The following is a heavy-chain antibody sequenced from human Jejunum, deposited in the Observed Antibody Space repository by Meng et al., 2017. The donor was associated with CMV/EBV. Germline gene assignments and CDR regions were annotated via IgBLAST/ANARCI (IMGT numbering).Heavy chain of an antibody. J-gene: IGHJ4*02. V-gene: IGHV3-74*01. D-gene: IGHD1-26*01. CDR3: GKDRGGSY. Sequence: SLRVSCAASAFTFSDYWMHWVRQAPGERLEWISCINFDGSIEGHAASVRGRFTISRDNSKSTVFLHMNSLRAEDTAVYYCGKDRGGSYLGQGTLVTVSS. CDR2: INFDGSIE. CDR1: AFTFSDYW.